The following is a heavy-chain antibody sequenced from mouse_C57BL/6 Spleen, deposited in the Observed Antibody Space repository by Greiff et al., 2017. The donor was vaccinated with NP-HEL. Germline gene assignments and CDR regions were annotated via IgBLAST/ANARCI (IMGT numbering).Heavy chain of an antibody. D-gene: IGHD1-1*01. CDR1: GYTFTSYW. CDR2: IDPSDSYT. Sequence: QVQLQQPGAELVKPGASVKLSCKASGYTFTSYWMQWVKQRPGQGLEWIGEIDPSDSYTNYNQKFKGKATLTVDTSSSTAYMQLSSLTSEDSAVYYCARFITTAPYYFDYWGQGTTLTVSS. J-gene: IGHJ2*01. CDR3: ARFITTAPYYFDY. V-gene: IGHV1-50*01.